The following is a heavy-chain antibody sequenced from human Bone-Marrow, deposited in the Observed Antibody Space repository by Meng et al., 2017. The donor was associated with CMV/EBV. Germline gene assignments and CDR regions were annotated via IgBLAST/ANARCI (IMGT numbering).Heavy chain of an antibody. V-gene: IGHV3-74*01. D-gene: IGHD6-6*01. CDR1: GFTSSSYW. CDR3: ARGARQYSSSFVFY. J-gene: IGHJ4*02. Sequence: GESLKISCAASGFTSSSYWMHWVRQAPGKGLVWVSRINSDGSSTSYADSVKGRFTISRDNAKNTLYLQMNSLRAEDTAVYYCARGARQYSSSFVFYWGQGTLVTVSS. CDR2: INSDGSST.